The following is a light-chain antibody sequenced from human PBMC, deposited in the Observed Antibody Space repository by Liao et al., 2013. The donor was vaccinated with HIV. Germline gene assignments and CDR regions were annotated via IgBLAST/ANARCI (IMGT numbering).Light chain of an antibody. J-gene: IGLJ2*01. CDR1: NIGSKS. CDR3: QSADSSGTYKV. V-gene: IGLV3-25*03. CDR2: KDS. Sequence: SYLLTQSPSVSVAPGETARITCGGDNIGSKSVHWYQQKPGRAPVLVIYKDSERPSGIPERFSGSSSGTTVTLTISGVQAEDEADYYCQSADSSGTYKVFGGGTKLTVL.